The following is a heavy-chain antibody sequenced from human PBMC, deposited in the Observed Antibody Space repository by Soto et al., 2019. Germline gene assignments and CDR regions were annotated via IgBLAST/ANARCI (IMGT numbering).Heavy chain of an antibody. V-gene: IGHV4-59*01. CDR2: IYYSGST. J-gene: IGHJ4*02. D-gene: IGHD1-7*01. CDR3: ARRYGTTFDY. CDR1: GGSISSYY. Sequence: TLSLTCTVSGGSISSYYWSWIRQPPGKGLEWIGYIYYSGSTNYNPSLKSRVTISVDTSKNQFSLKLSSVTAADTAVYYCARRYGTTFDYWGQGTLVTVSS.